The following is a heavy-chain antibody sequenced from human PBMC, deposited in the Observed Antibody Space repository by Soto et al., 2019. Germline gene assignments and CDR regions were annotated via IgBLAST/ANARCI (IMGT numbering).Heavy chain of an antibody. CDR1: GFTFSSYA. J-gene: IGHJ5*02. V-gene: IGHV3-30*04. D-gene: IGHD6-13*01. Sequence: GGSLRLSCAASGFTFSSYAMHWVRQAPGKGLEWVAVISYDGSNKYYADSVKGRFTISRDNSKNTLYLQMNSLRAEDTAVYYCARGTYGGGSSWYWFDPWGQGTLVTVSS. CDR3: ARGTYGGGSSWYWFDP. CDR2: ISYDGSNK.